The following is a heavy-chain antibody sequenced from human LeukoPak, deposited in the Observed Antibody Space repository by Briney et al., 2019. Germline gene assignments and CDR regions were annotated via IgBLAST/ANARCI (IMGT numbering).Heavy chain of an antibody. Sequence: GGSLRLSCAATGFTFRRYAVSWVRQAPGKGLEWVSVIYNDGNTYYADSVKGGFTVSRDNSKNTLYLQMSSLRAEDTAVYYCARASGAYYWGQGTLVTVSS. CDR2: IYNDGNT. CDR1: GFTFRRYA. V-gene: IGHV3-66*01. CDR3: ARASGAYY. J-gene: IGHJ4*02.